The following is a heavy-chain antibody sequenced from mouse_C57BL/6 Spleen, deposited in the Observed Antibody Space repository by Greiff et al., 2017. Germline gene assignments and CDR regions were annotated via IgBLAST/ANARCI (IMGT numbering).Heavy chain of an antibody. V-gene: IGHV1-64*01. J-gene: IGHJ1*03. Sequence: QVQLQQPGAELVKPGASVKLSCKASGYTFTSYWMHWVKQRPGQGLEWIGMIHPNSGSTNYNEKFKSKATLTVDKSSSTAYMQLSSLTSEDSAVYYGARADYYGSSYWYFDVWGTGTTVTVSS. CDR2: IHPNSGST. CDR1: GYTFTSYW. CDR3: ARADYYGSSYWYFDV. D-gene: IGHD1-1*01.